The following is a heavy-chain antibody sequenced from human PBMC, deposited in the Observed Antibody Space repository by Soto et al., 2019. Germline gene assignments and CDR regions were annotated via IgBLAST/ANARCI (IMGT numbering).Heavy chain of an antibody. V-gene: IGHV4-4*07. CDR2: IYTSGST. J-gene: IGHJ4*02. Sequence: QVQLQESGPGLVKPSETLSLTCTVSGGSITSYYWSWIRQPAGKGLEWIGRIYTSGSTNYNPYLRSRVSISVETSKNHFSLKLTSVTAADTAVYYCARVGSRGWADYWGQGTLVTVSS. D-gene: IGHD6-19*01. CDR1: GGSITSYY. CDR3: ARVGSRGWADY.